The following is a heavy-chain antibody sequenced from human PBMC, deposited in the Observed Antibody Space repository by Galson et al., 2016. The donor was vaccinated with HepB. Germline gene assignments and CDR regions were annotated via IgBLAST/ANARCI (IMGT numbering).Heavy chain of an antibody. CDR1: GFSLTTTGMC. D-gene: IGHD5/OR15-5a*01. CDR3: ARMSTFIRAFDI. V-gene: IGHV2-70*17. Sequence: PALVKPTQTLTLTCTFSGFSLTTTGMCVSWIRQPPGKALEWLARIDWVGDKFYSPSLKTRVTISKDTSRNQVVLTMPNMDPVDTATYYCARMSTFIRAFDIWGHGTMVTVSS. J-gene: IGHJ3*02. CDR2: IDWVGDK.